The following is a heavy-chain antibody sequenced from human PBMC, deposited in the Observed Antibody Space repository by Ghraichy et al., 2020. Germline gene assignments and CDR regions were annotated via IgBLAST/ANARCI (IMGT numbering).Heavy chain of an antibody. CDR2: INYDGTKS. J-gene: IGHJ4*02. V-gene: IGHV3-30*02. CDR1: GFTFSNFG. D-gene: IGHD3/OR15-3a*01. CDR3: ARDGVGLGDNTYFDW. Sequence: GGSLRLSCAASGFTFSNFGMHWVRQAPGKGLEWLSFINYDGTKSYYADSVKGRFSISRDTSKNTLYLQIDNLRPEDTAVYFCARDGVGLGDNTYFDWWGQGTLVTVSS.